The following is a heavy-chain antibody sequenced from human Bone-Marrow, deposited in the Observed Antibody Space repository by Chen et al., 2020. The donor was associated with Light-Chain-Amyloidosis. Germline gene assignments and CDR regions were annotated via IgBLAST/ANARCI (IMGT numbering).Heavy chain of an antibody. V-gene: IGHV1-2*02. Sequence: QVQLVQSGAEVKKPGASVKVSCKASGYTFTGYYMHWVRQAPGQGLEWMGWINPNSGVTNYAEKLQGRVTMTRDTSISTAYMELGRLRSDDTAVYYWARDKGELVVATIGGVYFDCWGQGTLVTVSS. CDR1: GYTFTGYY. CDR3: ARDKGELVVATIGGVYFDC. J-gene: IGHJ4*02. D-gene: IGHD2-21*01. CDR2: INPNSGVT.